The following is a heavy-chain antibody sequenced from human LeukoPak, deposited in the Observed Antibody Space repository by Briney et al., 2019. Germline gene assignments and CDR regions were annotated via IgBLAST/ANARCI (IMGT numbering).Heavy chain of an antibody. J-gene: IGHJ3*02. CDR1: GGSISSSSYY. CDR3: ARPVPYSSSSDAFDI. CDR2: IYYSGST. V-gene: IGHV4-39*01. Sequence: SETLSLTCTVSGGSISSSSYYWGWIRQPPGKGLEWIGSIYYSGSTYYNPSLKSRVTISVDTSKNQFSLKLSSVTAADTAVYYCARPVPYSSSSDAFDIWGQGTMVTVSS. D-gene: IGHD6-6*01.